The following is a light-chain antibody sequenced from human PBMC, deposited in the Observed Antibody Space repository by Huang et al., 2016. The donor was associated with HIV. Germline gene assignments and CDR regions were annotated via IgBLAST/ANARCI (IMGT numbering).Light chain of an antibody. Sequence: DIQMTQSPPSLSASVGDRVTFTCRAHQTISKSLNWYQQKPGRAPKLLIYTASTLESGVPSRVSGSGSGSRFTLNITNLQPEDFATYYCQQSFSVPRTFG. CDR2: TAS. CDR1: QTISKS. V-gene: IGKV1-39*01. CDR3: QQSFSVPRT. J-gene: IGKJ1*01.